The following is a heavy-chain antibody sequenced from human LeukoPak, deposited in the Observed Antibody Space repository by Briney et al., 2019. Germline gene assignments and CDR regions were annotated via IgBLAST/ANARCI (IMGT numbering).Heavy chain of an antibody. CDR2: ISFHGTDS. D-gene: IGHD2-21*01. CDR1: GFTFISYA. J-gene: IGHJ4*02. V-gene: IGHV3-30*04. Sequence: GGSLRLSCAASGFTFISYAIHWVRQAPGKGLEWVAVISFHGTDSFYADSVKGRFTISRDNSKNTLYLQMNSLRAEDTAVYYCAKVQASGRAPFDYWGQGSLVTVSS. CDR3: AKVQASGRAPFDY.